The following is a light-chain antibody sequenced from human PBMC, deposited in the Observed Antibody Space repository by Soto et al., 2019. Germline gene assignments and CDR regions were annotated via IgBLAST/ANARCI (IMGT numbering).Light chain of an antibody. CDR3: QQYSSSLYT. CDR2: DAS. V-gene: IGKV3-20*01. Sequence: EIVLTQSPDTLSLSPGERATLSCRASLSVTSNYLAWYQQIPGQAPRLLIYDASRRATGIPDRFSGSGSRTDFTLTISRLEPEDFAVYYCQQYSSSLYTFGQGTKLEIK. CDR1: LSVTSNY. J-gene: IGKJ2*01.